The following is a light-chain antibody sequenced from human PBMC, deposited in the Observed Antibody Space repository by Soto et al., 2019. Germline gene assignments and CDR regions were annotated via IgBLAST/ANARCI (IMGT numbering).Light chain of an antibody. Sequence: EIVLTQSPGTLSLSPGERATLSCRASQSVSSSYLAWYQQKPGQAPRLLIYGASSRATGIPDRFSGSGSGTEFTLTISSLQSEDFAVYSCQQYNNWPLTFGGGTKVEIK. CDR2: GAS. CDR3: QQYNNWPLT. V-gene: IGKV3-20*01. CDR1: QSVSSSY. J-gene: IGKJ4*01.